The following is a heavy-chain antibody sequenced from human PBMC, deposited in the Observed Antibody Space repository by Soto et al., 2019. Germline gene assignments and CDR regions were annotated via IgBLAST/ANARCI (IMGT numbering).Heavy chain of an antibody. CDR1: GGSMSNGGYY. J-gene: IGHJ4*02. D-gene: IGHD3-16*01. CDR2: IYYSGST. CDR3: ARSRGEPPEGFDY. V-gene: IGHV4-39*01. Sequence: QLQLQESGPGLVKPSETLSLTCTVSGGSMSNGGYYWGWIRQPPGKGLEWIGSIYYSGSTYNIPSLMSRLTMSIDTSKTQFSLKVTSVSAADTAVYYCARSRGEPPEGFDYWGQGTLVTVSS.